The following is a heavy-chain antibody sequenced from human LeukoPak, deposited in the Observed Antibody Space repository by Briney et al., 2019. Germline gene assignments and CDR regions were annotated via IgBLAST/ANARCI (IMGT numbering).Heavy chain of an antibody. D-gene: IGHD1-14*01. J-gene: IGHJ4*02. CDR1: GYSLTTYW. V-gene: IGHV5-51*01. CDR2: IYPGDSDT. CDR3: AGRDAESLITDF. Sequence: GVSLKICCKGSGYSLTTYWIGWVRPMPGKGLEWMGIIYPGDSDTRYSPSFQGQVTISADKSISTAYLQGSSLKASDTARYYCAGRDAESLITDFWGQGTLVTVSS.